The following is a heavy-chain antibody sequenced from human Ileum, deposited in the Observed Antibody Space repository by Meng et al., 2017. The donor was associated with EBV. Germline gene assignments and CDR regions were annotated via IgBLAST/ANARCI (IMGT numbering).Heavy chain of an antibody. Sequence: VQLRGPGPALAKPSDTLSLTFAVAGDSITNHNWWAWVRQPPGKGLEWIGEIPHRGSSAYNPSLKSRVSMSIDKSKNQFSLKLTSVTAADMAVYHCLRGSGGSVWGQGTLVTVSS. CDR2: IPHRGSS. CDR3: LRGSGGSV. J-gene: IGHJ1*01. D-gene: IGHD3-10*01. V-gene: IGHV4-4*02. CDR1: GDSITNHNW.